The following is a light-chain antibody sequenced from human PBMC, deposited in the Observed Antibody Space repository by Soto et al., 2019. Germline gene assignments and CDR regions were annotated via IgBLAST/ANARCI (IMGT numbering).Light chain of an antibody. Sequence: DIQMTQSPSTLSASVGDRVTITYRASQHINNWLAWYQQKPGRAPELLIHDASNLESGVPSRFSGSGSGTEFTLTISRLQPDDFATYYCQQYDSFWTFGQGTKVEI. CDR2: DAS. V-gene: IGKV1-5*01. CDR3: QQYDSFWT. CDR1: QHINNW. J-gene: IGKJ1*01.